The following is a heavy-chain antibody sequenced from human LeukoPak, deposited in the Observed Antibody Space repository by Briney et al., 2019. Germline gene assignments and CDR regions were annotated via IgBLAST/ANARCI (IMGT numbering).Heavy chain of an antibody. CDR3: ARDSGVIGYCSGGSYYYYYGMDV. J-gene: IGHJ6*02. D-gene: IGHD2-15*01. CDR1: GFTFSSYW. Sequence: GGSLRLSCAASGFTFSSYWMHWVRQAPGKGLVWVSRINSDGSSTSYADSVKGRFTISRDNAKNTLYLQMNSLRAEDTAVYYCARDSGVIGYCSGGSYYYYYGMDVWGQGTTVTVSS. CDR2: INSDGSST. V-gene: IGHV3-74*01.